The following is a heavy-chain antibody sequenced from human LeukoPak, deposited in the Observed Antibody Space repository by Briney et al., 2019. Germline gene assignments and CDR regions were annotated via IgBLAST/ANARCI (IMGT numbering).Heavy chain of an antibody. CDR2: INESGAT. D-gene: IGHD3-3*01. Sequence: SETLSLTCVAYGGSFRAYYWSWIRQPPGKGLEWIGEINESGATNYNPSLRSRLSMSVDTSKNQFSLKLSSVTAADTAIYYCVSSRRYSDVWRWFLGYWGQGTLVTVSS. J-gene: IGHJ4*02. CDR3: VSSRRYSDVWRWFLGY. V-gene: IGHV4-34*01. CDR1: GGSFRAYY.